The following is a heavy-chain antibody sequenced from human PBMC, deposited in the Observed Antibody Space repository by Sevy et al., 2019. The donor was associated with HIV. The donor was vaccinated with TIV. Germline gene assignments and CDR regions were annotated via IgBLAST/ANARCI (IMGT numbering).Heavy chain of an antibody. CDR1: GYSITGNY. CDR2: MNPKSGET. CDR3: AKDREWFGGYFDI. Sequence: ASVKVSCKASGYSITGNYMHWVRQAPGQGLEWMGWMNPKSGETKHAQKFQGRVTMTRDTSTSTAYMELTSLRSDDTAVYYCAKDREWFGGYFDIWGQWTMVTVSS. D-gene: IGHD3-10*01. V-gene: IGHV1-2*02. J-gene: IGHJ3*02.